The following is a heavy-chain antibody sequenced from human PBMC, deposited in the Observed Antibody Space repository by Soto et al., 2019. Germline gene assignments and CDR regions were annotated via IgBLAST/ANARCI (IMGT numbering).Heavy chain of an antibody. V-gene: IGHV2-5*02. CDR3: AHSMAPRIFDS. Sequence: QITLKEAGPTLVKPTQTLTLTCSFSGFSLITSGVGVGWIRQPPGKALEWLALIYWDDDTGYSTSLRNRLTITEDTSRSQVVLTMTIMDPADTAAYFCAHSMAPRIFDSWGQGTLVTVSS. J-gene: IGHJ4*02. CDR2: IYWDDDT. CDR1: GFSLITSGVG.